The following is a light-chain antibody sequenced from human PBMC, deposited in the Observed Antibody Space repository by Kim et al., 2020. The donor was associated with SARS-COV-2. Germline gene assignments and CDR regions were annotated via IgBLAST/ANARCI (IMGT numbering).Light chain of an antibody. CDR1: TGAVTSGNY. CDR3: LIYYGGIWV. Sequence: QAVVTQEPSLTVSPGGTVTLTCTFSTGAVTSGNYPTWFQQKPGQAPRALISSTSNKHSWTHARFSGSLLGGKAALTMSGVQPEDESDYYCLIYYGGIWVFGGGTQLTVL. CDR2: STS. J-gene: IGLJ3*02. V-gene: IGLV7-43*01.